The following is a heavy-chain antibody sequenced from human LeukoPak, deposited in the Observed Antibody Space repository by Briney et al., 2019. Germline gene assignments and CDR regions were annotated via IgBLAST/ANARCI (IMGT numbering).Heavy chain of an antibody. CDR2: IYTSGST. CDR1: GASISTGNYY. D-gene: IGHD6-19*01. V-gene: IGHV4-61*02. CDR3: ARDGAVAASRVYWFDP. J-gene: IGHJ5*02. Sequence: SETLSLTCTVSGASISTGNYYWSWVRQPAGKGLEWIGRIYTSGSTNYNPSLKSRVTMSVDTSKNQFSLKLSSVTAADTAVYYCARDGAVAASRVYWFDPWGQGTLVTVSS.